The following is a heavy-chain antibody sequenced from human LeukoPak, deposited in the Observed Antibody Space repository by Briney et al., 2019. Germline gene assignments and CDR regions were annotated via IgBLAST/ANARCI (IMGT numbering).Heavy chain of an antibody. CDR1: GFTFSSYG. D-gene: IGHD6-6*01. Sequence: PGRSLRLSRAASGFTFSSYGMHWVRQAPGKGLEWVAVISYDGSNKYYADSVKGRFTISRDNSKNTLYLQMNSLRAEDTAVYYCAKEVAPPRYSSSSGQFDYWGQGTLVTVSS. CDR3: AKEVAPPRYSSSSGQFDY. J-gene: IGHJ4*02. V-gene: IGHV3-30*18. CDR2: ISYDGSNK.